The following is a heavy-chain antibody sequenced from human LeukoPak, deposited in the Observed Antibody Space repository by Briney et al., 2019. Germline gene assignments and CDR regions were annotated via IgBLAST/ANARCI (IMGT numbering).Heavy chain of an antibody. Sequence: GESLKISYKGSGYNFTSHWIDWARQMPGKGLEWMGIIYPGDSDSRQSPSLRGQVTISADKSISTAYLQWSSLKASDTAMYYCARYYSGYESPTDTAMVTVDYWGQGTLVTVSS. CDR3: ARYYSGYESPTDTAMVTVDY. CDR1: GYNFTSHW. J-gene: IGHJ4*02. CDR2: IYPGDSDS. V-gene: IGHV5-51*01. D-gene: IGHD5-18*01.